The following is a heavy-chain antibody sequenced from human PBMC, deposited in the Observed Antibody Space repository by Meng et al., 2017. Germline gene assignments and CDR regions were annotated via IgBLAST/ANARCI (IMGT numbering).Heavy chain of an antibody. V-gene: IGHV6-1*01. CDR1: GDTVSSDSAA. CDR3: ASGWSMFQT. J-gene: IGHJ4*02. Sequence: QLQQSGPGLMKPSQPLSLSCAISGDTVSSDSAAWNWIRQSPSRGLEWLGRTYYRSKWYNDFDVSVKSRIIINPDTSKNHFSLQLNSVTPEDTAVYYCASGWSMFQTWGQGTLVTVSS. D-gene: IGHD3-10*02. CDR2: TYYRSKWYN.